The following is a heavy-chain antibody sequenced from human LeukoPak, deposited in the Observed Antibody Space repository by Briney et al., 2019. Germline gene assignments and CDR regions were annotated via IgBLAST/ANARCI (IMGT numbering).Heavy chain of an antibody. CDR2: IWYDGSNK. J-gene: IGHJ4*02. Sequence: PGRSLRLSCAASGFTFSSYGMHWVRQAPGKGLEWVAVIWYDGSNKYYADSVKGRFTISRDNSKNTLYLQMNSLRAEDTAVYYCAKQTVVAAKNYFDYWGQGTLVTVSS. V-gene: IGHV3-33*06. CDR3: AKQTVVAAKNYFDY. CDR1: GFTFSSYG. D-gene: IGHD2-15*01.